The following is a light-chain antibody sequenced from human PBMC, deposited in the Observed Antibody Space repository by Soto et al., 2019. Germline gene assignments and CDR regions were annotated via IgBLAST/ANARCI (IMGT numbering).Light chain of an antibody. J-gene: IGKJ1*01. CDR3: QQSYSTPGT. Sequence: DIQMTQSPSSLSASVGDRVTITCRASQSITTYLHWYQQKPGKAPKLLIHAVSSLQGGVPSRFTGSGSGTDFTLTISSLRPEDFATYYCQQSYSTPGTFGQGTRVEVQ. CDR1: QSITTY. V-gene: IGKV1-39*01. CDR2: AVS.